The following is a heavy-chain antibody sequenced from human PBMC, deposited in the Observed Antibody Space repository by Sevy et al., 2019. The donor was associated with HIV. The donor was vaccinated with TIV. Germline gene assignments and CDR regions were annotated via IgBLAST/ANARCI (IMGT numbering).Heavy chain of an antibody. D-gene: IGHD3-22*01. J-gene: IGHJ3*02. CDR1: GGSISSSSYN. Sequence: SETLSLTCTVSGGSISSSSYNWGWIRQPPGKGLEWIGSIYYSGSTYYNPSLKSRVTISVDTSKNQFSLKLSSVTAADTAVYYCARDDANREYYDSSGYPDAFDIWVQGTMVTVSS. CDR2: IYYSGST. V-gene: IGHV4-39*02. CDR3: ARDDANREYYDSSGYPDAFDI.